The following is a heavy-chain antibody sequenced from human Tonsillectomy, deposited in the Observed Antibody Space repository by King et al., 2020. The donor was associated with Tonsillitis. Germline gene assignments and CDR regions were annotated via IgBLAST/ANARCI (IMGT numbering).Heavy chain of an antibody. V-gene: IGHV3-74*01. CDR2: INSDGSST. D-gene: IGHD3-22*01. CDR3: ARDLLLDSSDYSTDAFDI. Sequence: LVESGGGLVQPGGSLRLSCAASGLTFSSYWMHWVRQAPGKGLVWVSRINSDGSSTRYADSVKGRFTISRDNAKNTLYLQMNSLRAEDTAVYYCARDLLLDSSDYSTDAFDIWGQGTMVTVSS. CDR1: GLTFSSYW. J-gene: IGHJ3*02.